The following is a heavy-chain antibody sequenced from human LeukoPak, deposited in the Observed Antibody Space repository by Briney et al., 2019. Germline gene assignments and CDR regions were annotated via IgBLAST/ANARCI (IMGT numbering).Heavy chain of an antibody. CDR3: ARDPYHRLGPPLDL. J-gene: IGHJ5*02. Sequence: GASVKVSCRASGYIFANYDITRVRQAPGQGLEWMGRISTSNGDTNYAQSLQGRVTMTTDTFTSTVYMELRSLRSDDTAVYYCARDPYHRLGPPLDLWGQGTLVTVSS. D-gene: IGHD2-2*01. CDR1: GYIFANYD. V-gene: IGHV1-18*01. CDR2: ISTSNGDT.